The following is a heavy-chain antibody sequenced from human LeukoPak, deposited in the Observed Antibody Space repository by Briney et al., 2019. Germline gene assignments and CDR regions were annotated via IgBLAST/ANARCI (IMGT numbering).Heavy chain of an antibody. CDR3: ARGKLRGYSYGPLDY. V-gene: IGHV4-34*01. J-gene: IGHJ4*02. CDR2: INHSRST. Sequence: PSETLSLTCAVYGGSFSGYYWSWIRQPPGKGLEWIGEINHSRSTNYNPSLKGRVTISVDTSKNQFSLKLSSVTAADTAVYYCARGKLRGYSYGPLDYWGQGTLVTVSS. D-gene: IGHD5-18*01. CDR1: GGSFSGYY.